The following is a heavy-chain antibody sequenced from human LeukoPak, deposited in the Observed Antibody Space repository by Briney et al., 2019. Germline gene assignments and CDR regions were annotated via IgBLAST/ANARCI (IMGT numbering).Heavy chain of an antibody. CDR1: GYTLTEIS. CDR3: AIRAFGGLALNWFDP. CDR2: FDPEDGEI. V-gene: IGHV1-24*01. Sequence: ASVKVSCKVSGYTLTEISIHWVRQAPGKGLEWMGGFDPEDGEIINAQKFQDRVTMTEDTSTDTAYLVLSSLRYEDTAVYYCAIRAFGGLALNWFDPWGQGTLVTVSS. J-gene: IGHJ5*02. D-gene: IGHD3-16*01.